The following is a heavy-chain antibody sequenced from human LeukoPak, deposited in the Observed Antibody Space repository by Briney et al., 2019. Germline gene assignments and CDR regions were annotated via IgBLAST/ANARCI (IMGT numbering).Heavy chain of an antibody. V-gene: IGHV3-23*01. CDR1: GFTFSSSA. D-gene: IGHD3-10*01. J-gene: IGHJ3*02. Sequence: GGSLRLSCAASGFTFSSSAMSWVRQAPGKGLEWVSIIGGNGESTYYADSVKGRFTISRDIATNTLYLELSSLRAEDTAIYYCARAAGYGAGSYGFEIWGQGTAVTVSS. CDR2: IGGNGEST. CDR3: ARAAGYGAGSYGFEI.